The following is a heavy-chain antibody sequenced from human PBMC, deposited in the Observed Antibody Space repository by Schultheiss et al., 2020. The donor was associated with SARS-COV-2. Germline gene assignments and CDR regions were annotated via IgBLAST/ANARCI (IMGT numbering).Heavy chain of an antibody. Sequence: SGPTLVKPTETLTLTCTVSGFSLSNARMGVSWIRQPPGKALEWLAHIFSNDAKSYSTSLKSRLTISKDTSKNQVVLTMTNMDPVDTATYYCARTRYSSGWNWFDPWGQGTLVTVSS. J-gene: IGHJ5*02. CDR1: GFSLSNARMG. CDR3: ARTRYSSGWNWFDP. D-gene: IGHD6-19*01. CDR2: IFSNDAK. V-gene: IGHV2-26*01.